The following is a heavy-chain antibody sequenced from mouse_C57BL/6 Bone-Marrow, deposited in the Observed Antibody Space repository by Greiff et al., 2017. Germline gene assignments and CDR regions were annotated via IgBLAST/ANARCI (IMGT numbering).Heavy chain of an antibody. V-gene: IGHV1-81*01. Sequence: QVQLQQSGAELARPGASVKLSCKASGYTFTSYGISWVKQRTGQGLEWIGEIYPRSGNTYYNEKFKGKATLTADKSSSTAYMELRSLTSEDSAVYFCARGVLQRYYYAMDYWGQGTSVTVSS. J-gene: IGHJ4*01. CDR3: ARGVLQRYYYAMDY. D-gene: IGHD1-1*01. CDR2: IYPRSGNT. CDR1: GYTFTSYG.